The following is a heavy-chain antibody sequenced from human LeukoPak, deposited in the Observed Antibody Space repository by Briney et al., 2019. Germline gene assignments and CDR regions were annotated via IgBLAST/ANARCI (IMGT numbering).Heavy chain of an antibody. Sequence: GGSLRLSCAASGFTFSSYEMNWVRQAPGKGLEWVSSISSSSSYIYYADSVKGRFTISRDNAKNSLYLQMNSLRAEDTAVYYCARGQKTSYDFWSGYSYYFDYWAREPWSPSPQ. CDR1: GFTFSSYE. D-gene: IGHD3-3*01. CDR3: ARGQKTSYDFWSGYSYYFDY. J-gene: IGHJ4*02. V-gene: IGHV3-21*01. CDR2: ISSSSSYI.